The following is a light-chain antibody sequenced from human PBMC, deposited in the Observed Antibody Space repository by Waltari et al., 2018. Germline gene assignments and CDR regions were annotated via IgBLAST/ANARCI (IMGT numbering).Light chain of an antibody. V-gene: IGKV1-39*01. CDR2: HAS. Sequence: DIEMTQPPSSLSASIGDTVSMTCRASQTISSALNWDQPKPGKAAKLLAYHASTLQHVLPSRFSGSGSGTNLALVVNDLQPEDFGAYYCQRSDDTLGSFGPGTTVDMK. CDR3: QRSDDTLGS. CDR1: QTISSA. J-gene: IGKJ1*01.